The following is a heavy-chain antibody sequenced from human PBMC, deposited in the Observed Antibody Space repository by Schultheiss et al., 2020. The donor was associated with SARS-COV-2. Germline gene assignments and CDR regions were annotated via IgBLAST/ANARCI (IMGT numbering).Heavy chain of an antibody. V-gene: IGHV3-23*01. Sequence: GESLKISCAASGFTVSSNYMSWVRQAPGKGLEWVSAISGSGGSTYYADSVKGRFTISRDNSKNTLYLQMNSLRAEDTAVYYCAKEGIAAAGTDLDYWGQGTLVTVSS. J-gene: IGHJ4*02. D-gene: IGHD6-13*01. CDR2: ISGSGGST. CDR1: GFTVSSNY. CDR3: AKEGIAAAGTDLDY.